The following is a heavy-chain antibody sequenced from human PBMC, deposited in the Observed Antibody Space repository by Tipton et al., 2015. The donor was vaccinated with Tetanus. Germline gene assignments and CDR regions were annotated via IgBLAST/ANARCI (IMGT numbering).Heavy chain of an antibody. V-gene: IGHV4-34*09. CDR2: IRPGGSP. J-gene: IGHJ6*02. Sequence: TLSLTCAVSGASFSSSYWSWVRQSPGKGLEWVGEIRPGGSPYYNPALKSRATISADTTKNQFSLRLSSVTAADTAVYYCARDHGITGGGMGYYYGMDVRGQGTTVTVSS. D-gene: IGHD3-16*01. CDR3: ARDHGITGGGMGYYYGMDV. CDR1: GASFSSSY.